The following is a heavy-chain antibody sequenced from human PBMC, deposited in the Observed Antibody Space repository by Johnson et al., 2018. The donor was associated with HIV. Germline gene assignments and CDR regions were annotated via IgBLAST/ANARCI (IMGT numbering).Heavy chain of an antibody. Sequence: VLLVESGGGLVQPGGSLRLSCAASGFTVSRNYMSWVRQAPGKGLEWVSVIYSGGSTYSADSVKGRFTISRDNSKNTLYLQMNSLRAEDTAVYYCARHGTTVVTRGAFDIWGQGTMVTVSS. D-gene: IGHD4-23*01. CDR3: ARHGTTVVTRGAFDI. CDR1: GFTVSRNY. CDR2: IYSGGST. V-gene: IGHV3-66*02. J-gene: IGHJ3*02.